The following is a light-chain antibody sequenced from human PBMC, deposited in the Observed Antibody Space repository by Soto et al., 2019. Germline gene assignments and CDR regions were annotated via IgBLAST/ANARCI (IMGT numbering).Light chain of an antibody. V-gene: IGKV3-11*01. CDR2: DAS. CDR1: QSVSSY. Sequence: EIVLTQSPASLSLSPWEIVTLSFMASQSVSSYLAWYQQRPGQAPRLLIYDASNRATGIPARFSGSGSGTDFTLTISRLEPQDFAVYYCQQYRSSPISFGQGTRLEIK. J-gene: IGKJ5*01. CDR3: QQYRSSPIS.